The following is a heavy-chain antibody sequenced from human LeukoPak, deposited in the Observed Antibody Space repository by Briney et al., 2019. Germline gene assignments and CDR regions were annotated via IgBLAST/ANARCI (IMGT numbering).Heavy chain of an antibody. CDR2: MNEYASDI. Sequence: GGSLRLSCAASGFNFGAFSMSWVRQAPGKGLEWVTYMNEYASDIFYVDSVKGRFTISRDNAKNSLYLQMNSLRAEDTAVYYCARPRGCGSARCNNFDYWGQGILVTVSS. V-gene: IGHV3-7*01. J-gene: IGHJ4*02. D-gene: IGHD2-2*01. CDR3: ARPRGCGSARCNNFDY. CDR1: GFNFGAFS.